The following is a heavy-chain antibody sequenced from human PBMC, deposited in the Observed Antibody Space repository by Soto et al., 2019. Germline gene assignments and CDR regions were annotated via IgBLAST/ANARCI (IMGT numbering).Heavy chain of an antibody. J-gene: IGHJ4*02. D-gene: IGHD6-13*01. V-gene: IGHV1-46*03. CDR3: ARAWGIAAAIDY. CDR1: GYTFTSYY. Sequence: ASVKVSCKASGYTFTSYYMHLVRQAPGQGLEWMGIINPSGGSTSYAQKFQGRVTMTRDTSTSTVYMELSSLRSEDTAVYYCARAWGIAAAIDYWGQGTLVTVSS. CDR2: INPSGGST.